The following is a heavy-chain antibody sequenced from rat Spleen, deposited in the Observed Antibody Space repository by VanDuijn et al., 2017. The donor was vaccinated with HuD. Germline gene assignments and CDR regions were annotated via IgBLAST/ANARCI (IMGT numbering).Heavy chain of an antibody. CDR1: GFTFSNYG. V-gene: IGHV5-19*01. Sequence: EVQLVESGGGLVQPGRSLKLSCAASGFTFSNYGMHWIRQAPTKGLEWVASISPSGDNTFYRDSVKGRFSISRDNAKSILYLQMDSLRSEDMATYYCATAGSRISRFAYWGQGTLVTVSS. CDR3: ATAGSRISRFAY. CDR2: ISPSGDNT. D-gene: IGHD2-7*01. J-gene: IGHJ3*01.